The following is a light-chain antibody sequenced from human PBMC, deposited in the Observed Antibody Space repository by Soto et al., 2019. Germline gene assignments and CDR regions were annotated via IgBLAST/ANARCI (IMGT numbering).Light chain of an antibody. Sequence: EIVMTQSPATLSVSPGERATLSCRASQSVSSNLAWYQQIPGQTPRLLIYGASTRATGIPVRFSGSGSGTEINLTISSLQSEDFAVDYCHQYDDGPYTFGQGTKVDIK. J-gene: IGKJ2*01. CDR2: GAS. CDR3: HQYDDGPYT. V-gene: IGKV3-15*01. CDR1: QSVSSN.